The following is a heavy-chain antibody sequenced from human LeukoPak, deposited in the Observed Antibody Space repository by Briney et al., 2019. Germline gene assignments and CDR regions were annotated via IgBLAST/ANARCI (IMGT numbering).Heavy chain of an antibody. CDR2: INPNSGGT. D-gene: IGHD5-18*01. CDR3: ASQWIQLWSSFDY. J-gene: IGHJ4*02. Sequence: ASVKVSCKASGYTFTRYYMHWVRQAAGQGLEWMGWINPNSGGTNYAQKFQGWVTMTRDTSISTAYMELSRLRSDDTAVYYCASQWIQLWSSFDYWGQGTLVTVSS. V-gene: IGHV1-2*04. CDR1: GYTFTRYY.